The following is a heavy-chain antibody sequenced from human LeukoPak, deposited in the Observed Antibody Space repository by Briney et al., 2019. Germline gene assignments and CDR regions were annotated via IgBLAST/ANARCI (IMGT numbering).Heavy chain of an antibody. CDR2: IYYSGST. J-gene: IGHJ4*02. D-gene: IGHD6-6*01. Sequence: SETLSLTCTVSGGSISSYFWSWIRQPPGKGLEWIGYIYYSGSTNYNPSLKSRVTISVDTSKNQISLKLSSVTAADTAVYYCARATGEYTSSRPLDYWGQGTLVTVSS. CDR3: ARATGEYTSSRPLDY. CDR1: GGSISSYF. V-gene: IGHV4-59*01.